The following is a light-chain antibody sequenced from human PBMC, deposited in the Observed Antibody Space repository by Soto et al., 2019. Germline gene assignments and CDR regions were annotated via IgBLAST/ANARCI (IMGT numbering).Light chain of an antibody. V-gene: IGKV3-20*01. J-gene: IGKJ4*01. CDR3: QQYSDSPLT. Sequence: EIVFTQSPGTLSLSPGERATLSCRASQTVRTNYLAWFQHKPGQAPRLLIYGASSMATGIPDRFSGSGSGKEFTLTINRLEPEDFAVYFCQQYSDSPLTFGGGTKVEIK. CDR1: QTVRTNY. CDR2: GAS.